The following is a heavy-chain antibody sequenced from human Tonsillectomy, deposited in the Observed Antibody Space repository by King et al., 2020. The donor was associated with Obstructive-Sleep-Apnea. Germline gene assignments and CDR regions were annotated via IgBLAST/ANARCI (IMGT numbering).Heavy chain of an antibody. J-gene: IGHJ4*02. D-gene: IGHD6-19*01. Sequence: VQLQESGPGLVKPSGTLSLTCAVSGDSISSDSWWSWVRQPPGKGLEWIGEFHHSGIINYNPSLKSRVVISVDTSKNQFSLTLIAVTAADTAVYHCARNGWFTIEYWGQGALVTVSS. V-gene: IGHV4-4*02. CDR3: ARNGWFTIEY. CDR2: FHHSGII. CDR1: GDSISSDSW.